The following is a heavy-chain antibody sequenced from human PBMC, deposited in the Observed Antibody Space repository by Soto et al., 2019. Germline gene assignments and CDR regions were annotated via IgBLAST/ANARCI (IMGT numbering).Heavy chain of an antibody. CDR3: ARDREYDFWSGYHKGVLYY. CDR1: GFTFSSYS. Sequence: GGSLRLSCAASGFTFSSYSMNWVRQAPGKGLEWVSSISSSSSYIYYADSVEGRFTISRDNAKNSLYLQMNSLRAEDTAVYYCARDREYDFWSGYHKGVLYYWGQGTLVTVSS. V-gene: IGHV3-21*01. CDR2: ISSSSSYI. J-gene: IGHJ4*02. D-gene: IGHD3-3*01.